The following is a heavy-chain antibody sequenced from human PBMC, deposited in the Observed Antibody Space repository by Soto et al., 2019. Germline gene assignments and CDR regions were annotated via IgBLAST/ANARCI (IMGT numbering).Heavy chain of an antibody. CDR3: AKDRWKTQSREPDY. J-gene: IGHJ4*02. D-gene: IGHD1-1*01. CDR1: GFTFSDYA. CDR2: ISGSGGAT. Sequence: EVQLLESGGGLVQPGGSLRLSCAASGFTFSDYAMSWVRQAPGKGLEWVSAISGSGGATYYADSAKGRFTISRDNSKSTLYLQMNSLRAEDTAVYYCAKDRWKTQSREPDYWGQGTLITVSS. V-gene: IGHV3-23*01.